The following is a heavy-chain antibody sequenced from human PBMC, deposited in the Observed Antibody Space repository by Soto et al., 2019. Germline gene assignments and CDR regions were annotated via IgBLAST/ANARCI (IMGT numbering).Heavy chain of an antibody. V-gene: IGHV1-18*01. J-gene: IGHJ6*02. Sequence: QVQLVQSGAEVKKPGASVKVSGKASGYTFTSYGISWVRQAPGQGLEWMGWISAYNGNRNYVQKLQGRVTMTTDTSTSTAYMEQRSLRSDDTAVYYCARLYCISTSCYLGMDVWGQGTTVTVSS. CDR1: GYTFTSYG. CDR3: ARLYCISTSCYLGMDV. D-gene: IGHD2-2*01. CDR2: ISAYNGNR.